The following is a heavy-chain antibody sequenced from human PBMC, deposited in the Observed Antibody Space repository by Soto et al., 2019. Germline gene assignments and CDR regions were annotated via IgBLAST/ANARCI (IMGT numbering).Heavy chain of an antibody. D-gene: IGHD2-15*01. CDR2: IIPIFGTA. Sequence: GXSVKVSCKDTGGTFSSYAISWVRQAPVQGLEWMGGIIPIFGTANYAQKFQGRVTITADESTSTAYMELSSLRYEDTAVYYCASSPVVVVVSATRYYFDYWGQGTLVTVYS. CDR1: GGTFSSYA. CDR3: ASSPVVVVVSATRYYFDY. J-gene: IGHJ4*02. V-gene: IGHV1-69*13.